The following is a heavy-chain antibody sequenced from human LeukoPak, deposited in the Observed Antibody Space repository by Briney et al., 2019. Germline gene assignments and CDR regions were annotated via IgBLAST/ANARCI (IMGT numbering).Heavy chain of an antibody. CDR1: GGSISSSSYY. J-gene: IGHJ4*02. CDR3: VSLRNSGSYGDYFDY. Sequence: SETLSLTCTVSGGSISSSSYYWGWIRQPPGKGLEWIGSIYYSGSTYYNPSLKSRVTISVDTSKNQFSLKLSSVTAADTAVYYCVSLRNSGSYGDYFDYWGQGTLVTVSS. D-gene: IGHD1-26*01. CDR2: IYYSGST. V-gene: IGHV4-39*01.